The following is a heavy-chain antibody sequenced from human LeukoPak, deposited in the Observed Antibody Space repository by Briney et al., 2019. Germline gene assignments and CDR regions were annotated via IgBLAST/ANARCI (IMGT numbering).Heavy chain of an antibody. J-gene: IGHJ4*02. CDR1: GGTFSSYA. V-gene: IGHV1-2*02. D-gene: IGHD3-3*01. Sequence: ASVKVSCKASGGTFSSYAISWVRQAPGQGLEWMGWINPNSGGTNYAQKFQGRVTMTRDTSISTAYMELSRLRSDDTAVYYCASGPYDFWSGYRLDFWGQGNLVTVSS. CDR3: ASGPYDFWSGYRLDF. CDR2: INPNSGGT.